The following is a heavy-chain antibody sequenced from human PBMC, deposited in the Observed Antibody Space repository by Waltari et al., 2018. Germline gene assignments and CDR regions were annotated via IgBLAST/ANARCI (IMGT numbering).Heavy chain of an antibody. Sequence: EVQLVESGGGLIQPGGSLRLSCAASGFTVSSNSMSWVRQAPEKGLEWVSVIYSGGSTYYADSVKGRFTISRDNSKNTLYLQMNSLRAEDTAVYYCARAWRLGLFDYWGQGTLVTVSS. CDR1: GFTVSSNS. J-gene: IGHJ4*02. CDR3: ARAWRLGLFDY. CDR2: IYSGGST. V-gene: IGHV3-53*01. D-gene: IGHD3-3*01.